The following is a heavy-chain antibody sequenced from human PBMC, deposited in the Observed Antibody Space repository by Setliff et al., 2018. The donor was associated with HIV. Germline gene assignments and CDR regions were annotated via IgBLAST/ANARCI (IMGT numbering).Heavy chain of an antibody. CDR2: VYPGDSDT. Sequence: GESLKISCKASGYTFSTEWIAWVRQMPEKGLEWMGIVYPGDSDTRYSPSFQGQVTISVDKSHSTAYLQWSSLKASNTAMYFCGTQWKERLLDHWGQGTLVT. CDR1: GYTFSTEW. J-gene: IGHJ4*02. V-gene: IGHV5-51*01. D-gene: IGHD1-1*01. CDR3: GTQWKERLLDH.